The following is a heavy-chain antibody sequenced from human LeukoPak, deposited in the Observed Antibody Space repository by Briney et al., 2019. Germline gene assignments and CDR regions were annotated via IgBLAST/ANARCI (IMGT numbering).Heavy chain of an antibody. J-gene: IGHJ4*02. CDR2: IYYGGHT. CDR1: GGSISSSY. CDR3: ARDWSDHQFDY. Sequence: PSETLSLTCTVSGGSISSSYWSWIRQPPGKGLEWIAYIYYGGHTNYNPSLKSRVTISIDTSKNQLSLKLTSVTAADTAVYYCARDWSDHQFDYWGQGTLVTVSS. V-gene: IGHV4-59*01. D-gene: IGHD1-1*01.